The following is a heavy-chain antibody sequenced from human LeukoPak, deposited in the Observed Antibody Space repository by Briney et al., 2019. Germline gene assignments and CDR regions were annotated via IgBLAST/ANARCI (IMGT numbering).Heavy chain of an antibody. J-gene: IGHJ4*02. CDR3: AKDITMVRGVMGNFDY. Sequence: GGSLRLSCAASGFTFSSYAMNWVRQAPGKGLEWVSAISGSGGSSYYADSVKGRFTISRDNSKNTLHLQMNSLRAEDTAVYYCAKDITMVRGVMGNFDYWGQGTLVTVSS. V-gene: IGHV3-23*01. D-gene: IGHD3-10*01. CDR2: ISGSGGSS. CDR1: GFTFSSYA.